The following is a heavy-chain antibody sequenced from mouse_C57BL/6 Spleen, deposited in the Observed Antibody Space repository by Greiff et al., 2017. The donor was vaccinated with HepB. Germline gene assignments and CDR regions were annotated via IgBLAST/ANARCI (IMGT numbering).Heavy chain of an antibody. V-gene: IGHV1-39*01. Sequence: EVQLQQSGPELVKPGASVKISCKASGYSFTDYNMNWVKQSNGKSLEWIGVINPNYGTTSYNQKFKGKATLTVDQSSSTAYMQLNSLRSEDSAVYYCASQDSLLRWYYAMDYWGQGTSVTVSS. CDR1: GYSFTDYN. D-gene: IGHD3-2*01. CDR3: ASQDSLLRWYYAMDY. J-gene: IGHJ4*01. CDR2: INPNYGTT.